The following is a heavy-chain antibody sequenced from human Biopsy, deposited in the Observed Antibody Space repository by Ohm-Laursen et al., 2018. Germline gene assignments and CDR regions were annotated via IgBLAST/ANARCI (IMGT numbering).Heavy chain of an antibody. Sequence: GTLSLTCAVSGDSVSSGSFYWTWIRQPPGQGLEYIGYIYDRGSTANYNPSLESRVTMSVDMPKNQFSPKLSSVTAADTPIYYCARGMRSSGWPYFDSWGQGTLVTVSS. CDR1: GDSVSSGSFY. V-gene: IGHV4-61*01. CDR2: IYDRGSTA. CDR3: ARGMRSSGWPYFDS. J-gene: IGHJ4*02. D-gene: IGHD6-19*01.